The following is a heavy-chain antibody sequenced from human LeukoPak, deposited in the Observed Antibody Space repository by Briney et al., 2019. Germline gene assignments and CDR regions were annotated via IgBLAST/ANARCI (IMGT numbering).Heavy chain of an antibody. CDR3: ARWWRGLSLFDY. Sequence: ASVKVSCKASGYTFTSYGISWVRQAPGQGLEWMGWISAYNGNTNYAQKLQGRVTMTTDTSTSTAYMELRSLRSEDTAVYYCARWWRGLSLFDYWGQGTLVTVSS. V-gene: IGHV1-18*01. CDR1: GYTFTSYG. J-gene: IGHJ4*02. D-gene: IGHD2-21*01. CDR2: ISAYNGNT.